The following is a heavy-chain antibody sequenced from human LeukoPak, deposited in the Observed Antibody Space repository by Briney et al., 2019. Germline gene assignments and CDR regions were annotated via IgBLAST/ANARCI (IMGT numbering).Heavy chain of an antibody. J-gene: IGHJ3*02. CDR2: ISGRGDST. V-gene: IGHV3-23*01. Sequence: PGGSLRLSCAASGFTLNTYAMSWVRQAPGKGLEWVSAISGRGDSTYYTDSVKGRFTISRDNSKNTLYLQMNSLRAEDTAVYYCAREGPGQHDAFDIWGQGTMVTVSS. CDR1: GFTLNTYA. CDR3: AREGPGQHDAFDI.